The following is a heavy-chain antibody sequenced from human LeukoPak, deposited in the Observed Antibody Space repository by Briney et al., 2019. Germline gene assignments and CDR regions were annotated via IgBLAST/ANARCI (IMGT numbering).Heavy chain of an antibody. J-gene: IGHJ3*02. V-gene: IGHV4-39*07. CDR2: IYYSGSA. CDR1: GGSISGSSYY. Sequence: SETLSLTCTVSGGSISGSSYYWGWIRQPPGKGLEWIGSIYYSGSAYYNPSLKSRVTISVDRSKNQFSLKLSSVTAADTAVYYCARVQRDGYAFDIWGQGTMVTVSS. D-gene: IGHD5-24*01. CDR3: ARVQRDGYAFDI.